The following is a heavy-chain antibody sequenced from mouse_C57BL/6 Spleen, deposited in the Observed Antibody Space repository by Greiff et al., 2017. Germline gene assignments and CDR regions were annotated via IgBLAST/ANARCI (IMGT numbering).Heavy chain of an antibody. CDR1: GFTFSDFY. V-gene: IGHV7-1*01. Sequence: DVMLVESGGGLVQSGRSLRLSCATSGFTFSDFYMEWVRQAPGKGLEWIAASRNKANDYTTEYSASVKGRFIVSRDTSQSILYLQMNALRAEDTAIYYCARDASDDGYYRYFDVWGTGTTVTVSS. J-gene: IGHJ1*03. D-gene: IGHD2-3*01. CDR2: SRNKANDYTT. CDR3: ARDASDDGYYRYFDV.